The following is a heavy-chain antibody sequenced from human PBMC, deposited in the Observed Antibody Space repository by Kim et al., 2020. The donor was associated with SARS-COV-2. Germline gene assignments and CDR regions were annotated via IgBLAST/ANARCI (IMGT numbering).Heavy chain of an antibody. D-gene: IGHD6-13*01. V-gene: IGHV3-11*01. CDR3: ARVLAGSSSWYYFDH. J-gene: IGHJ4*02. Sequence: DSLRGRFSISRDNGKNSLYLQMNSLRAEDTAVYYCARVLAGSSSWYYFDHWGLGTLVTVSS.